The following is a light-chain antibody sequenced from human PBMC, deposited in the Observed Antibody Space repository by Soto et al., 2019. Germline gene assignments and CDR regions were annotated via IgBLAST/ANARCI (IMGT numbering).Light chain of an antibody. Sequence: EIMLTQSPATLSLSPGERATLSCRASQSISSHLAWYQQKPGQAPRLLMYDASNRATGILARFSGSGSGTDFTLTISSLEPEDFAVYYCPQRSTWPLTFGGGTKVEIK. CDR1: QSISSH. J-gene: IGKJ4*01. V-gene: IGKV3-11*01. CDR3: PQRSTWPLT. CDR2: DAS.